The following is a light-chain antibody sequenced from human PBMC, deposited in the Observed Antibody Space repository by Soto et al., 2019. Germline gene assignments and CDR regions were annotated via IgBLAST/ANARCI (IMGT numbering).Light chain of an antibody. CDR2: EVY. CDR3: SSYSGTNTVV. Sequence: QSVLTQPPSASGSPGQSVTISCTGTSSDVGGYNYVCWYQQYPGKAPKLIISEVYKRPSGVPDRFSGSKSGNTASLTISGLQAEDEADYYCSSYSGTNTVVFGGGTKLTVL. V-gene: IGLV2-8*01. CDR1: SSDVGGYNY. J-gene: IGLJ2*01.